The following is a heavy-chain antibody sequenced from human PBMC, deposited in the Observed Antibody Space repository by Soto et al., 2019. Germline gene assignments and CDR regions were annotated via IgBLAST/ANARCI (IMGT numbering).Heavy chain of an antibody. V-gene: IGHV3-7*04. CDR2: IKQDGSEK. Sequence: EVQLVESGGGLVQPGGSLRLSCAASGFTFSSYWMSWVRQAPGKGLEWVANIKQDGSEKYYVDSVKGRFTISRDNAKNALCLQMNSLRAEDTAVYYCAGDLASTTIPNYWGQGTLVTVSS. CDR1: GFTFSSYW. CDR3: AGDLASTTIPNY. J-gene: IGHJ4*02. D-gene: IGHD4-17*01.